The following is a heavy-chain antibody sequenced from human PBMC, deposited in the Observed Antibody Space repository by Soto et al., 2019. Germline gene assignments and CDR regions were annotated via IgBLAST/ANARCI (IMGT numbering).Heavy chain of an antibody. CDR1: GFTFSSYW. Sequence: EVQLVESGGGLVQPGGSLRLSCAASGFTFSSYWMHWGRQAPGKGLVWVSRIKSDGSSTNYADSVKGRFTISRDNAKNMLYLQMNSLRVEDTGVYYCARALSSYDSSDLLHDWGRGTLVTVSS. CDR3: ARALSSYDSSDLLHD. V-gene: IGHV3-74*01. D-gene: IGHD3-22*01. CDR2: IKSDGSST. J-gene: IGHJ3*01.